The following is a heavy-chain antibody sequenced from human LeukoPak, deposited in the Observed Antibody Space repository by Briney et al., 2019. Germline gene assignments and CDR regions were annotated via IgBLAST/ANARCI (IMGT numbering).Heavy chain of an antibody. D-gene: IGHD5-18*01. CDR2: IRSKAYGGTT. V-gene: IGHV3-49*03. Sequence: GGSLRLSCTSSGFTFGDYAMSWFRQAPGKGLEWVAFIRSKAYGGTTEYAASVKGRFTISRDDSKSIAYLQMNSLKTEDTAVYYCTKYSGRIDYWGQGTLVTVSS. CDR3: TKYSGRIDY. J-gene: IGHJ4*02. CDR1: GFTFGDYA.